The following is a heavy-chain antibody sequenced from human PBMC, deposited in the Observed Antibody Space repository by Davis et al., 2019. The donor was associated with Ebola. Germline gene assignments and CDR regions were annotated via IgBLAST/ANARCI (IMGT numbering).Heavy chain of an antibody. V-gene: IGHV3-23*01. J-gene: IGHJ3*02. D-gene: IGHD1-26*01. CDR1: GFTFSSYA. CDR3: AKDTTNIWFDI. Sequence: GGSLRLSCAASGFTFSSYAMSWVRQAPGKGLEWVSTFGTSGDTYYADSVKGRFTMSRDNSRNTLSLQMNGLRVEDTAIYYCAKDTTNIWFDIWGQGTMVTVSS. CDR2: FGTSGDT.